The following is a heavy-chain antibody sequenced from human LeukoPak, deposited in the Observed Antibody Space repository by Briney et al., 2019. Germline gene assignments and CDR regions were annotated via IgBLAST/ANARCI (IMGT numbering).Heavy chain of an antibody. CDR1: GFTFSSYW. J-gene: IGHJ5*02. D-gene: IGHD3-16*01. CDR3: PRTRTLPISGGFDT. CDR2: ISTDGSST. V-gene: IGHV3-74*01. Sequence: GGSLRLSCAASGFTFSSYWMHWVRQGPGKGLVWVSRISTDGSSTDYADSVKGRFTISRENAKNTLYLQMNSLRAEDTAVYYCPRTRTLPISGGFDTWGQGCLVTVSS.